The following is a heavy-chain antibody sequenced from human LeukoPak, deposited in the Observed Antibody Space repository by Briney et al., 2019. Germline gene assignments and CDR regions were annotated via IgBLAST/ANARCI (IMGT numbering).Heavy chain of an antibody. CDR2: ISWDGGST. CDR1: GFTFDDYA. Sequence: GGSLRLSCAASGFTFDDYAMHWVRQAPGKGLEWVSLISWDGGSTYYADSVKGRFTISRDNAKNSLYLQMNSLRAEDTGVYYCARVLGFGAYDYWGQGTLVTVSS. J-gene: IGHJ4*02. V-gene: IGHV3-43D*04. CDR3: ARVLGFGAYDY. D-gene: IGHD3-10*01.